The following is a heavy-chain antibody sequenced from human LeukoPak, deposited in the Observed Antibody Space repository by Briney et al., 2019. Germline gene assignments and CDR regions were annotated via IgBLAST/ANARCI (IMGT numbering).Heavy chain of an antibody. D-gene: IGHD6-19*01. Sequence: GGSLRLSCAASGFTFSSYSMNWVRQAPGKGLEWVSSISSSSSFIYYADSVKGRFTISRDNAKNSLYLQMNSLRAEDTAVYYCARVAVAVAEDYWGQGTLVTVSS. CDR2: ISSSSSFI. J-gene: IGHJ4*02. CDR3: ARVAVAVAEDY. CDR1: GFTFSSYS. V-gene: IGHV3-21*01.